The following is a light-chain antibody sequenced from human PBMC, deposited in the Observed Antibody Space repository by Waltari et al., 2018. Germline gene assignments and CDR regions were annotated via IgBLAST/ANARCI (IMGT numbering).Light chain of an antibody. CDR1: LPNLGSNF. Sequence: QSVLPPSPSVSETPGQKITIPCSGCLPNLGSNFVNWYQPVPGTAPKHPIYENSQRPTGLPDRFSASTSGASASLAISGLQAQDKADYYCAGWDDGLRGPAFGGGTKVTVL. J-gene: IGLJ2*01. CDR2: ENS. CDR3: AGWDDGLRGPA. V-gene: IGLV1-47*01.